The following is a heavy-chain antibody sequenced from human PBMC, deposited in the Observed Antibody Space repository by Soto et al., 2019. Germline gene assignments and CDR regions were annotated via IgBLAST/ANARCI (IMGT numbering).Heavy chain of an antibody. Sequence: QVQLVESGGGVVQPGRSLRLSCAASGFTFSTYGMHWVRQAPVKGLEWVAVISYDGSNGYYADSVKGRFTISRDNSKNTLYLQMNSLRAEDTAVYYCAKTVQSYFYGMDVWGQGTTVTVSS. J-gene: IGHJ6*02. CDR2: ISYDGSNG. D-gene: IGHD1-1*01. CDR1: GFTFSTYG. V-gene: IGHV3-30*18. CDR3: AKTVQSYFYGMDV.